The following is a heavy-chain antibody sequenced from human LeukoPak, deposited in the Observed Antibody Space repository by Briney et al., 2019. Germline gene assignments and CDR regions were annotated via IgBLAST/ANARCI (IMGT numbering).Heavy chain of an antibody. CDR1: GFAFSSHG. CDR2: VSPDGSMK. D-gene: IGHD3-16*01. V-gene: IGHV3-33*06. CDR3: AKVLPSHDFVWGGFDY. Sequence: HPGRSLRLSCAASGFAFSSHGMHWVRQAPGKGLEGVAVVSPDGSMKYYADSMKGRFTISRDNSKDTLYLQMNSLRVEDTAVYYCAKVLPSHDFVWGGFDYWGQGTLVTVSS. J-gene: IGHJ4*02.